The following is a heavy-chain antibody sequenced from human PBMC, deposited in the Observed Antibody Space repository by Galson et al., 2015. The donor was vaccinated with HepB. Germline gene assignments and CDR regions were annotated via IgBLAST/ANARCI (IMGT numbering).Heavy chain of an antibody. CDR2: ISYDGSNK. D-gene: IGHD3-22*01. J-gene: IGHJ5*02. V-gene: IGHV3-30*04. CDR3: ARDYYDSSGYYYGFFGLFWVDP. Sequence: SLRLSCAASGFTFSSYAMHWVRQAPGKGLEWVAVISYDGSNKYYADSVKGRFTISRDNSKNTLYLQMNSLRAEDTAVYYCARDYYDSSGYYYGFFGLFWVDPWGQGTLVTVSS. CDR1: GFTFSSYA.